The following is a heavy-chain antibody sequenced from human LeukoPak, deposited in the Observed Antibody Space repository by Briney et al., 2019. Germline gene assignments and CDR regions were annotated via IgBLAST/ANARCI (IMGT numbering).Heavy chain of an antibody. CDR2: I. J-gene: IGHJ6*03. CDR3: ARFRLGYHYYMDV. CDR1: GYSFTSYW. V-gene: IGHV5-51*01. D-gene: IGHD6-25*01. Sequence: PGESLKISCKGSGYSFTSYWIGWVRQMPGKGLEWMGIIYSPSFQGQVTISADKSISTAFLQWSSLKASDTALYYCARFRLGYHYYMDVWGKGTTVTVSS.